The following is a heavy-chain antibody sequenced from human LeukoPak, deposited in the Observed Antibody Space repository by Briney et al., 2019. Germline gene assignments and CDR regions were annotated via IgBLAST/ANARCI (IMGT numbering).Heavy chain of an antibody. D-gene: IGHD6-13*01. Sequence: SETLSLTCTVSGGSVSSGSYYWSWIRQPPGKGLEWIGYIYYSGRTNYNPSLKSRVTISVDTSKNQFSLKLSSVTAADTAVYYCARYAAGPFDYWGQGTLVTVSS. CDR1: GGSVSSGSYY. V-gene: IGHV4-61*01. J-gene: IGHJ4*02. CDR3: ARYAAGPFDY. CDR2: IYYSGRT.